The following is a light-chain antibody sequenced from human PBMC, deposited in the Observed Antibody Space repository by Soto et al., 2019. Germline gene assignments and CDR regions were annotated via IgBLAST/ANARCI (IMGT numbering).Light chain of an antibody. V-gene: IGLV2-23*02. Sequence: SVLTQPASVSGSPGQSITISCTGTSSDVGSYNLVSWYQQHPGKAPKLMIYEVSKRPSGVSNRFSGSKSGNTASLTISGLQAEDEADYYCCSYAGSSSGVFGGGTQLTVL. J-gene: IGLJ3*02. CDR2: EVS. CDR1: SSDVGSYNL. CDR3: CSYAGSSSGV.